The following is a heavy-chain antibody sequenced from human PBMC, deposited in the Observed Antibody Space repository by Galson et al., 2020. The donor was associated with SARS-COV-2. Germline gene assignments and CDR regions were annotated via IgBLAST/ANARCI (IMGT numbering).Heavy chain of an antibody. V-gene: IGHV4-30-2*01. CDR2: IYQSGNT. J-gene: IGHJ6*02. CDR1: GGSVSSSDYS. Sequence: ASETLSLTCAVSGGSVSSSDYSWSWIRQPPGKGLEWIGYIYQSGNTYYTPSLKSRVTISLDKSKNQFSLQLTSVTAADTAVYYCARQRYGVDVWGQGTTVTGSS. D-gene: IGHD6-25*01. CDR3: ARQRYGVDV.